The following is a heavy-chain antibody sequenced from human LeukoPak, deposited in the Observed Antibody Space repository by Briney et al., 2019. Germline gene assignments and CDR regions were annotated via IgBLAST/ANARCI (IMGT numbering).Heavy chain of an antibody. D-gene: IGHD3-22*01. CDR2: FYPGDSDI. V-gene: IGHV5-51*01. CDR3: ARLNSSGYYRDLDY. Sequence: GEALQISCKGSGYSFTSYWIGWGRQLPGKGLEWMGIFYPGDSDIRYSPSFQGQVTISADKSISTAYLQWSSLDAADTAMYYCARLNSSGYYRDLDYWGQGTLVTVSS. CDR1: GYSFTSYW. J-gene: IGHJ4*02.